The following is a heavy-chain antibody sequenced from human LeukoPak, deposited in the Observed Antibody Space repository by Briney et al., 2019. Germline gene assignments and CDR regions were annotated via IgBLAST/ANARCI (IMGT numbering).Heavy chain of an antibody. J-gene: IGHJ6*03. CDR1: GGSFSGYY. CDR2: INHSGGA. V-gene: IGHV4-34*01. Sequence: PSETLSLTCAVYGGSFSGYYWSWIRQPPGKGLEWIGEINHSGGANYKPSLKSRVTISADASKNQFSLKVRSVTAADTAVYDCAGKVRVDDSYYVDVWDKGTTVTVSS. CDR3: AGKVRVDDSYYVDV. D-gene: IGHD3-3*01.